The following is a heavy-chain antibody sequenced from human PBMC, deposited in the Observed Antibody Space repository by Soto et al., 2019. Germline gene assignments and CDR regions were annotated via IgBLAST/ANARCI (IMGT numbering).Heavy chain of an antibody. CDR1: GFTFNDFE. J-gene: IGHJ4*02. Sequence: EVQLLESGGGLVQPGGSLRLSCGVSGFTFNDFEMNWVRQAPGKGLEWLAYIDGSGTTKKYADSVRGRFTISRDNPNNLMFLQMGSLRDAHAGISYCARGFGQFTFWGQGTLVSVSS. V-gene: IGHV3-48*03. CDR2: IDGSGTTK. CDR3: ARGFGQFTF. D-gene: IGHD3-10*01.